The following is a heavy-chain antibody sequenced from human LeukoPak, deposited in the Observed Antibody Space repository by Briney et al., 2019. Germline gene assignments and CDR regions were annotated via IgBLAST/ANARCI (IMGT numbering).Heavy chain of an antibody. CDR1: ADSFSGYL. D-gene: IGHD2-21*01. CDR2: VSDSGST. V-gene: IGHV4-59*01. CDR3: ARIRCGHGHDICYNH. Sequence: SETLSLTCTVSADSFSGYLWVWIRQPPGKGLEWIGYVSDSGSTNYNPSLKSRPSISLDTAKNQFSLKLRSVTAADTAMYYCARIRCGHGHDICYNHWAQGTLVTVSS. J-gene: IGHJ5*02.